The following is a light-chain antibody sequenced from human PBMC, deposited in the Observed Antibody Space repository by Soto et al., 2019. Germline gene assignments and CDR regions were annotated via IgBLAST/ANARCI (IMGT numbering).Light chain of an antibody. CDR2: SAS. CDR3: QQLSRYPLT. J-gene: IGKJ4*01. CDR1: QALSNY. Sequence: DIQLTQSPSFLSASVGDTVTITCRASQALSNYLAWYQQKPRKAPDLLIYSASTLQRGVPSGFSGSGSETEFSLTISALQPEDFATYYCQQLSRYPLTVGGGTKLDSK. V-gene: IGKV1-9*01.